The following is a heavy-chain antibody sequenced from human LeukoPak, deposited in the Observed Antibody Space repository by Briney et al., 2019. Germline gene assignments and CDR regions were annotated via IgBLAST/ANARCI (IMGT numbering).Heavy chain of an antibody. D-gene: IGHD3-10*01. CDR2: THHSGNA. Sequence: GSLRLSCTASGFTFGDYAMSWFRQAPGKGLEWIGYTHHSGNALYNPSLKSRVTTSVDTSKNQFSLSLSSVTAADTAVYYCARWEVRLNAFEMWGQGTMVTVSS. CDR1: GFTFGDYA. CDR3: ARWEVRLNAFEM. J-gene: IGHJ3*02. V-gene: IGHV4-59*08.